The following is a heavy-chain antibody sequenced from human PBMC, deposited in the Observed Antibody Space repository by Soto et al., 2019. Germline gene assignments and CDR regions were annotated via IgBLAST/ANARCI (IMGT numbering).Heavy chain of an antibody. V-gene: IGHV1-18*01. CDR3: ARGPYGDYVRRVEY. Sequence: QVQLVQSGAEVKKPGASVKVSCKASGYTFTSYGISWVRQAPGQGIERMGWISAYNGNTNYAQKLQGRGTMTTDTYTSTAYMELRSLRSDDTAVYYSARGPYGDYVRRVEYWGQRTLVTVSS. CDR1: GYTFTSYG. D-gene: IGHD4-17*01. CDR2: ISAYNGNT. J-gene: IGHJ4*02.